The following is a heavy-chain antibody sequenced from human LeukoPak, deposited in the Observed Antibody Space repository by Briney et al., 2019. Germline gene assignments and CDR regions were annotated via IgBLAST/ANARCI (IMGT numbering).Heavy chain of an antibody. Sequence: SQTLSLTCTLSGDSISSGTYYWSWIRQPPGKGLEWIGEINHSGSTNYNPSLKSRVTISVDTSKNQFSLKLSSVTAADTAVYYCARRSDILTGYYGGGNWFDPWGQGTLVTVSS. CDR3: ARRSDILTGYYGGGNWFDP. CDR1: GDSISSGTYY. CDR2: INHSGST. J-gene: IGHJ5*02. V-gene: IGHV4-39*07. D-gene: IGHD3-9*01.